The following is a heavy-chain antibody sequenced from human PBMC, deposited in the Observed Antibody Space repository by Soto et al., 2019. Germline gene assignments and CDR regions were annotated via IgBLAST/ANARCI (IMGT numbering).Heavy chain of an antibody. Sequence: QVQLVESGGGVVQPGRSLRLSCVASGFTFSNNGMRWVRQAPGKGLEWVAVIWYDGINKYYADSVKGRFIISRDNSKNTVYLQMNSLRAEDTAVYYCARDRVQMVDGLDVWGQGTTVTVSS. J-gene: IGHJ6*02. CDR3: ARDRVQMVDGLDV. D-gene: IGHD2-15*01. CDR2: IWYDGINK. V-gene: IGHV3-33*01. CDR1: GFTFSNNG.